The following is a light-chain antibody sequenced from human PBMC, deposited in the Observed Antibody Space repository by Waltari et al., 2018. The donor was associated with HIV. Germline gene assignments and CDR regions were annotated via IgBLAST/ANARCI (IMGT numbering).Light chain of an antibody. CDR3: QSYDSSLGDWV. V-gene: IGLV1-40*01. J-gene: IGLJ3*02. CDR1: SSNIGAGYD. CDR2: GNN. Sequence: QSVLTQPPSVSGAPRQPIPISCTGSSSNIGAGYDVPWYQQLPRTAPKLPIYGNNNRPSGVPDRFSGSKSGTSASMAITGLQAEDEADYYCQSYDSSLGDWVFGGGTTLTVL.